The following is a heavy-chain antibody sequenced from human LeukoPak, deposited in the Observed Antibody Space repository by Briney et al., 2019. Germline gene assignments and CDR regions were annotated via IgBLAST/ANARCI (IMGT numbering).Heavy chain of an antibody. J-gene: IGHJ1*01. CDR2: IWYDGSNK. CDR1: GFTFSNHG. Sequence: PGGSLRLSCAASGFTFSNHGMHWVRQAPGKGPEWVALIWYDGSNKYYGDSVKGRFTVSRDNSKNTVYLQMNTLRAEDTGVYYCARTSSSWMYYQHWGQGTLVTVSS. V-gene: IGHV3-33*01. D-gene: IGHD6-13*01. CDR3: ARTSSSWMYYQH.